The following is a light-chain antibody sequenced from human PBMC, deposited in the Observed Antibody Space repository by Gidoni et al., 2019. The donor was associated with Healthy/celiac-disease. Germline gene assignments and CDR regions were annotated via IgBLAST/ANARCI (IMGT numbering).Light chain of an antibody. CDR2: EGS. CDR3: CSYAGSSTRWV. CDR1: SSDVGSYNL. Sequence: QSALTQPASVSGSPGQSITISSPGTSSDVGSYNLVSWYQQHPGKAPKVMIYEGSQRPPGVSNRFSASKSGNTASLTISGLQAEDEADYYCCSYAGSSTRWVFGGGTKLTVL. V-gene: IGLV2-23*01. J-gene: IGLJ3*02.